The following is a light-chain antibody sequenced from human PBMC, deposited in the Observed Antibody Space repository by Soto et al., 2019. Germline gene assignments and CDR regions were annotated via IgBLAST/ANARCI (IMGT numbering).Light chain of an antibody. CDR2: EVN. CDR3: SSYAGSNKMV. J-gene: IGLJ2*01. Sequence: QSALTQPPSASGSPGESVTMSCTGTSRDVGGYVYVSWFQQHPGKAPKLIIFEVNKRPSGVPDRFSGSRSGNTASLTVSGLQIEDEDDYYCSSYAGSNKMVVGGGTKLTVL. V-gene: IGLV2-8*01. CDR1: SRDVGGYVY.